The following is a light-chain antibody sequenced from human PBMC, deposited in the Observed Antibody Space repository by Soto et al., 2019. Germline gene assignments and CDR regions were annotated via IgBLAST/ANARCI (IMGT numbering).Light chain of an antibody. V-gene: IGKV1-27*01. Sequence: DIQMTQSPSSLSASVGDRVTITCRASQGICTYLAWYQQKPGKVPKLLIYAASTLQSGVPSRFSGSGSGTDFTLTISSLQPEDVATYYCQKYNSAPRTFGQGTKVEIK. CDR3: QKYNSAPRT. CDR2: AAS. CDR1: QGICTY. J-gene: IGKJ1*01.